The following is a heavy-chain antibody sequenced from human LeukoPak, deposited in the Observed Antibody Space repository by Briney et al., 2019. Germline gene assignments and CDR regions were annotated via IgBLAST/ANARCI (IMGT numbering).Heavy chain of an antibody. D-gene: IGHD3-10*01. CDR1: GGSISSYY. V-gene: IGHV4-59*01. Sequence: SETLSLTCTVSGGSISSYYWSWIRQPPGKGLEWIGYIYYSGSTNYNPSLKSRVTISVDTSKNQFSLKLSSVTAADTAVYYCARDPDYYGSGTPKKGFDPWGQGTLVTVSS. J-gene: IGHJ5*02. CDR3: ARDPDYYGSGTPKKGFDP. CDR2: IYYSGST.